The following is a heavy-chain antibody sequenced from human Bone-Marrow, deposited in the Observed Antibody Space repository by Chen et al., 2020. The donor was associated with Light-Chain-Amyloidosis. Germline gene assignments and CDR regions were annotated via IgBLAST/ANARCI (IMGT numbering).Heavy chain of an antibody. D-gene: IGHD3-22*01. J-gene: IGHJ6*02. V-gene: IGHV4-34*01. CDR2: ITHSGST. CDR3: VRDTYDSSTYYTYRSMDV. CDR1: GGSFSDYS. Sequence: QVQLQQWGAGLLKPSETLSLTCAVYGGSFSDYSWPWIRPSPGTVLEWMGKITHSGSTKYNPSLKSRVTMSVDTSKNQFSLKMNSVTAADTAVYYCVRDTYDSSTYYTYRSMDVWGQGTTVTVSS.